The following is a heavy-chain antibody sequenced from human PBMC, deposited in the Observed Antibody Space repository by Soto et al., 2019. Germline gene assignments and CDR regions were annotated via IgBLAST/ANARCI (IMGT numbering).Heavy chain of an antibody. D-gene: IGHD1-7*01. J-gene: IGHJ4*02. Sequence: PGGSLRLSCAASGFTFNNYAISWVRQAPGKGLEWVSAISANGQGIYYADSVKGRFIISRDSSKNTVFLHMDSLTAEDTAVYYCAKDRNYPRDQFHNWGQGTLVTV. CDR1: GFTFNNYA. V-gene: IGHV3-23*01. CDR3: AKDRNYPRDQFHN. CDR2: ISANGQGI.